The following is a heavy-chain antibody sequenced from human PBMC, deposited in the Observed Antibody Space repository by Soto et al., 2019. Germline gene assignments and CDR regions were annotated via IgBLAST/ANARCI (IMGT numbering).Heavy chain of an antibody. CDR1: GFTFSSYG. CDR2: ISYDGSNK. V-gene: IGHV3-30*18. Sequence: LRLSCAASGFTFSSYGMHWVRQAPGKGLEWVAVISYDGSNKYYADSVKGRFTISRGNSKNTLYLQMNSLRAEDTAVYYCAKSDDYSGYDPNWFDPWGQGTLVTVSS. J-gene: IGHJ5*02. D-gene: IGHD5-12*01. CDR3: AKSDDYSGYDPNWFDP.